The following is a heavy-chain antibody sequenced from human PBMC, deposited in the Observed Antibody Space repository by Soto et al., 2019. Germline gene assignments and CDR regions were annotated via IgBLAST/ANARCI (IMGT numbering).Heavy chain of an antibody. V-gene: IGHV5-51*01. CDR3: ARVYGDYVGYYYGMEV. CDR2: IYPGDSDT. CDR1: GYSFTSYW. J-gene: IGHJ6*02. Sequence: GESLKISCKGSGYSFTSYWIGWVRQMPGKGLEWMGIIYPGDSDTRYSPSFQGQVTISADKSISTAYLQWSSLKASDTAMYYCARVYGDYVGYYYGMEVWGQGTTVTVSS. D-gene: IGHD4-17*01.